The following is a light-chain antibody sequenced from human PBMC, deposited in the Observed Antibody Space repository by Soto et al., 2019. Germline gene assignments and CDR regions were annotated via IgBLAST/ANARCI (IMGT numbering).Light chain of an antibody. CDR2: RNN. V-gene: IGLV1-47*01. CDR1: SSNIGSNY. J-gene: IGLJ2*01. Sequence: QSVLTQPPSASGTPGPRVTISCSGSSSNIGSNYVYCYQQLPGTVPQLLIYRNNERPSGVPDRFSGSKSGTSASLAISGLRSEDEADYYCAAWDGSLSGVVFGGGTKLTVL. CDR3: AAWDGSLSGVV.